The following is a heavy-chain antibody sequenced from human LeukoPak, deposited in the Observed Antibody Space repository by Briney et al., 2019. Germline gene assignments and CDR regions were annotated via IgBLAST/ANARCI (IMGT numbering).Heavy chain of an antibody. D-gene: IGHD2-2*01. CDR3: AARGYCSSTSCYRPYYYYYYGMDV. CDR1: GGSISSFY. J-gene: IGHJ6*02. V-gene: IGHV4-59*12. Sequence: PSETLSLTCAVSGGSISSFYWSWIRQPPGKGLEWIGYVFYTGDTNSNPSLKSRVTISVDTSKNQFSLKLSSVTAADTAVYYCAARGYCSSTSCYRPYYYYYYGMDVWGQGTTVTVSS. CDR2: VFYTGDT.